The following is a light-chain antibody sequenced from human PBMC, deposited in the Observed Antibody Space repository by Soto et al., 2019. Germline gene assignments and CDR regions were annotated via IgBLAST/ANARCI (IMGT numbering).Light chain of an antibody. CDR1: QSINND. V-gene: IGKV1-39*01. J-gene: IGKJ1*01. CDR2: AAS. Sequence: DIEMTQSPSSLDASVEDRVTFTCRASQSINNDLNWYQQQPGKAPKLLIYAASTLQRRVPSMFSGSGSGTELARPILRLQTEDPSTYSFHQSHRTQCTCGQGTQVQIQ. CDR3: HQSHRTQCT.